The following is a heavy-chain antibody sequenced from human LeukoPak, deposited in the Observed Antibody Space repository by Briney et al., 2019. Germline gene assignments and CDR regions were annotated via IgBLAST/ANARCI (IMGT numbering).Heavy chain of an antibody. CDR2: ISYDGSNK. CDR3: VAQPTADSSGYYYFDY. CDR1: GFTFSSYA. V-gene: IGHV3-30*04. J-gene: IGHJ4*02. D-gene: IGHD3-22*01. Sequence: GGSLRLSCAASGFTFSSYAMHWVRQAPGKGLEWVAVISYDGSNKYYADSVKGRFTISRDNSKNTLYLQMNSLRAEDTAVFYCVAQPTADSSGYYYFDYWGQGTLVTVSS.